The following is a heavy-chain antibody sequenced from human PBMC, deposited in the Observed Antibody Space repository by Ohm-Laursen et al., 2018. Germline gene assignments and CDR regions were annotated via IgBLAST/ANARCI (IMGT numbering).Heavy chain of an antibody. Sequence: SLRLSCAASGFTFSSYSMNWVRQAPGKGLEWVSYISSSSSTIYYADSVKGRFTISRDNAKNSLYLQMNSLRAEDTALYYCAKDTTYYYGSGFDYWGQGTLVTVSS. J-gene: IGHJ4*02. CDR2: ISSSSSTI. D-gene: IGHD3-10*01. CDR1: GFTFSSYS. CDR3: AKDTTYYYGSGFDY. V-gene: IGHV3-48*01.